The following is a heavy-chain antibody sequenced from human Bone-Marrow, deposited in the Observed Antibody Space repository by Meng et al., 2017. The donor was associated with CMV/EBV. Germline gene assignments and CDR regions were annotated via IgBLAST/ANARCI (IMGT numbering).Heavy chain of an antibody. CDR2: IIPIFGTA. CDR3: ARDPELVLPAAIRAHYYYYGMAV. D-gene: IGHD2-2*02. J-gene: IGHJ6*02. CDR1: GGTFSSYA. Sequence: SVKVSCKASGGTFSSYAISWVRQAPGQGLEWMGGIIPIFGTANYAQKFQGRVTITTDESTSTAYMELSSLRSEDTAVYYCARDPELVLPAAIRAHYYYYGMAVWGQGTTVTVSS. V-gene: IGHV1-69*05.